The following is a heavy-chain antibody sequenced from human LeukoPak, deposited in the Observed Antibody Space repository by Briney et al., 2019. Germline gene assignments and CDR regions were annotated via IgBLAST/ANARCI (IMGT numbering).Heavy chain of an antibody. J-gene: IGHJ4*02. CDR3: SLLWFGGRGDY. V-gene: IGHV1-46*01. CDR1: GYTFTSYY. CDR2: ISPSGGST. D-gene: IGHD3-10*01. Sequence: ASVKVSCKASGYTFTSYYLHWVRQAPGQGLEWVGIISPSGGSTSYAQQFQGRVTMTRDTSTSTVYMELSSMRSEDTAVYYCSLLWFGGRGDYWGQGTLVTVSS.